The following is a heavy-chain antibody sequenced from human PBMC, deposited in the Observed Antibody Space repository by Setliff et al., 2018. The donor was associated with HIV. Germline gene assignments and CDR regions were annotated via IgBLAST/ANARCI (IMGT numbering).Heavy chain of an antibody. Sequence: SETLSLTCIVSGGSFSSSSYYRGWIRQSPGKGLEWIGSFYYSGSTYYNASLKSRLTMSIDTSKSQFSLKLSSVTAADTAVYYCARLMHYYDSFWVLWRENYFDSWGRGTLVTVSS. CDR2: FYYSGST. CDR3: ARLMHYYDSFWVLWRENYFDS. D-gene: IGHD3-22*01. J-gene: IGHJ4*01. V-gene: IGHV4-39*07. CDR1: GGSFSSSSYY.